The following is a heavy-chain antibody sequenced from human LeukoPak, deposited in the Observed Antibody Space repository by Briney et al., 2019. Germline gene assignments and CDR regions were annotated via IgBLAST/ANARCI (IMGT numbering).Heavy chain of an antibody. CDR2: ISWNSGSI. CDR3: AKGGPGYSSGYRYFDY. Sequence: GGSLRLSCAASGFTFDDYAMHWVRQAPGKGLEWVSGISWNSGSIVYVDSVKGRFTISRDNAKNSLYLQMNSLRAEDTALYNCAKGGPGYSSGYRYFDYWGQGTLVTVSS. D-gene: IGHD6-19*01. J-gene: IGHJ4*02. CDR1: GFTFDDYA. V-gene: IGHV3-9*01.